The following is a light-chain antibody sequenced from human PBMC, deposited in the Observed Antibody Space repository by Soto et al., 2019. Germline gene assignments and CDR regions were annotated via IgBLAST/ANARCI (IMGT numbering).Light chain of an antibody. CDR3: QQYGSSPHT. J-gene: IGKJ2*01. Sequence: EIGLRQSPGTVSLSPGERGTLSCRASQSVSRSYLAWYQHKPGQAPRLLIYSASSRATGIPDRFSGSGSGTDFTLTISRLEPEDFAVYYCQQYGSSPHTFGQGTKLEIK. CDR2: SAS. CDR1: QSVSRSY. V-gene: IGKV3-20*01.